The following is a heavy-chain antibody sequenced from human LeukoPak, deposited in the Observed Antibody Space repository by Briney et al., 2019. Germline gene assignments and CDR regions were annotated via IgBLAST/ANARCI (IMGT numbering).Heavy chain of an antibody. CDR1: GGTFSSYA. J-gene: IGHJ4*02. D-gene: IGHD4-17*01. CDR2: IIPIFGTA. V-gene: IGHV1-69*13. Sequence: ASVKVSCKASGGTFSSYAISWVRQAPGQGLEWMGGIIPIFGTANYAQKFQGRVTITADESTSTAYMELSSLRSEDTAVYYCARVGVTVTTFDYWGQGTLVTVSS. CDR3: ARVGVTVTTFDY.